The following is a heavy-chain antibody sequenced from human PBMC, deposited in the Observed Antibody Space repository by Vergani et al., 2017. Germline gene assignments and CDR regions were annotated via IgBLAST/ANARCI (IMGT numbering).Heavy chain of an antibody. Sequence: QVQLQEWGAGLLKTSETLSLTCGVSGGSFSDYYWSWIRQAPGMGLEWIGEVNHGGSTNYNPSLKSRVSISVDTSKNQFSQQLTSVTAADSALFFCVRIALAPTRRKPPPDYWGQGILVTVSS. V-gene: IGHV4-34*01. J-gene: IGHJ4*02. CDR1: GGSFSDYY. CDR3: VRIALAPTRRKPPPDY. CDR2: VNHGGST.